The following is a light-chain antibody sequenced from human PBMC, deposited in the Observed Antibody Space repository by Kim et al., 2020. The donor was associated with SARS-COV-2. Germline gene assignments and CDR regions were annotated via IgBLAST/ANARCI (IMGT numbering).Light chain of an antibody. Sequence: SPGERATPSRRASHTSKNRLVWYQPKPGQAPRLLIYDATTRAPGIPARFIGSGSETDFTLTISSLQSEDFAVYYCQQSNDWPPLTFGQGTKVDIK. CDR2: DAT. CDR1: HTSKNR. V-gene: IGKV3-15*01. J-gene: IGKJ1*01. CDR3: QQSNDWPPLT.